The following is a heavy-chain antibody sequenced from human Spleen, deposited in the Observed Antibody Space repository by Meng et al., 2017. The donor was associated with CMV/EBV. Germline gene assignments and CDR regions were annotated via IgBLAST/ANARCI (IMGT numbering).Heavy chain of an antibody. J-gene: IGHJ4*02. CDR3: ARGDLTPSGYDY. V-gene: IGHV3-53*01. Sequence: LSCAASDFQVGSEYMSWFRQAPGRGLEWVSLIYSGGITRYSDSVKGRFTISRDNAKNSLYLQMNSLRAEDTALYYCARGDLTPSGYDYWGQGTLVTVSS. D-gene: IGHD5-12*01. CDR1: DFQVGSEY. CDR2: IYSGGIT.